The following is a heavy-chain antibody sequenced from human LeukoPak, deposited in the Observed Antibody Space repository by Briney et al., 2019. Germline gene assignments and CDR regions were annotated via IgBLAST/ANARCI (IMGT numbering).Heavy chain of an antibody. CDR3: ARAGYCSSTSCYGYYYYMDV. D-gene: IGHD2-2*01. CDR2: IFYSGST. Sequence: SETLSLTCTVSSGSISTSNCYWGWVRQPPGKALEWIGNIFYSGSTYYNPSLKSRVTISVDTSKNQFSLKLSSVTAADTAVYYCARAGYCSSTSCYGYYYYMDVWGKGTTVTVSS. CDR1: SGSISTSNCY. J-gene: IGHJ6*03. V-gene: IGHV4-39*07.